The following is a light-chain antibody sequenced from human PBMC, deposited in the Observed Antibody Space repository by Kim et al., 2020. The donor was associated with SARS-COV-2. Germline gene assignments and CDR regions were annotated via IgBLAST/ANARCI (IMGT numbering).Light chain of an antibody. J-gene: IGLJ1*01. CDR1: SNDVGGYNH. CDR2: DVT. Sequence: QSVTISCTGASNDVGGYNHVSWYQQHPGKAPQLLIYDVTNRPSGVSDRFSGSNSDNTASLTISGLQAEDEADYYCCSYPTTSTLHVFGTGTKVTVL. V-gene: IGLV2-14*03. CDR3: CSYPTTSTLHV.